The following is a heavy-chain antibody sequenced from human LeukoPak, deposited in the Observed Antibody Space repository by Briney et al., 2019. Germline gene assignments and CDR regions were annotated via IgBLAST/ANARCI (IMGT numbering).Heavy chain of an antibody. Sequence: RGSLRLSCAASGFSLSSNYMRWVRQAPGEGREWVSVIYSGGSTYYADSVKGRFTICRDNSKNALYLQMNSLRAEGTAVYYCVRASFKDGYNYYFFDYWGQGTLVTVSS. D-gene: IGHD5-24*01. CDR1: GFSLSSNY. J-gene: IGHJ4*02. V-gene: IGHV3-53*01. CDR3: VRASFKDGYNYYFFDY. CDR2: IYSGGST.